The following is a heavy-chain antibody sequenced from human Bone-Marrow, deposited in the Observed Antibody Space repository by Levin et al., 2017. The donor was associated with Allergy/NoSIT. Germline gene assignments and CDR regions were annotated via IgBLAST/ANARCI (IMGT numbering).Heavy chain of an antibody. CDR3: AKDGGGTYYDFWSGYFNYYYGMDG. CDR2: ISGSGGSK. D-gene: IGHD3-3*01. J-gene: IGHJ6*02. Sequence: GGSLRLSCAASGFTFSSYAMSWVRQAPGKGLEWVSAISGSGGSKYYADSVKGRFTISRDNSKNTLYLQMNSLRAEDTAVYYCAKDGGGTYYDFWSGYFNYYYGMDGWGQGTTVTVSS. CDR1: GFTFSSYA. V-gene: IGHV3-23*01.